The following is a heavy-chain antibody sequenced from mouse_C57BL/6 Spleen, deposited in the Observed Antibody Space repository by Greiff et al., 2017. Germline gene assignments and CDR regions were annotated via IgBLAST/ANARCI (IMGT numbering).Heavy chain of an antibody. Sequence: QVQLQQPGAELVKPGASVKLSCKASGYTFTSYWVHWVKQRPGQGLEWIGMIHPNSGSTNYNEKFKSKATLTVDKSSSTAYMQLSSLTSEDSAVYYCARVDGYYVEFAYWGQGTLVTVAA. D-gene: IGHD2-3*01. J-gene: IGHJ3*01. CDR3: ARVDGYYVEFAY. CDR1: GYTFTSYW. CDR2: IHPNSGST. V-gene: IGHV1-64*01.